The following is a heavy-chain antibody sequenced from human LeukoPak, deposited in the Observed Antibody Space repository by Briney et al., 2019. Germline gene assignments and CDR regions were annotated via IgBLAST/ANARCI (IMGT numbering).Heavy chain of an antibody. CDR2: INPNNGGT. CDR3: ARVGDGLNDAVDI. V-gene: IGHV1-2*06. CDR1: GYTFTGYF. Sequence: ASVKVSCKASGYTFTGYFMNWVRQAPGQGLEWIGRINPNNGGTNYAQNFQVRVTMTRDTSISTAYMELSSLRSEDTAVYYCARVGDGLNDAVDIWGQGTMVTVSS. D-gene: IGHD5-24*01. J-gene: IGHJ3*02.